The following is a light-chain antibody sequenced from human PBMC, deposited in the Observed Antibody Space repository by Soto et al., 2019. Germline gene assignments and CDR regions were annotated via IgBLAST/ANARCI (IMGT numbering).Light chain of an antibody. Sequence: QSVLTQPPSVSGAPGQRVTMSCTGSSSNVGAGYDVHWYQQLPGTAPKLLIYANNNWPSGVPDRFSGSKSGTSASLAISGLQAEDEADYYCQSYDSSLNSRVFGGGTKLTVL. CDR1: SSNVGAGYD. CDR2: ANN. V-gene: IGLV1-40*01. CDR3: QSYDSSLNSRV. J-gene: IGLJ2*01.